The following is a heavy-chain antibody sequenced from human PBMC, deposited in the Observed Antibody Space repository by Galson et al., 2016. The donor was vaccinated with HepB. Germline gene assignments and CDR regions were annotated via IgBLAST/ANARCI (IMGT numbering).Heavy chain of an antibody. J-gene: IGHJ5*02. D-gene: IGHD6-13*01. V-gene: IGHV1-46*01. Sequence: KVSCKASGYIFTNYYMHWVRQAPGQGLEWMGIINPSGGSPSYTQKLQGRVTMTRDTSTSTVYMELSSLRSEDTAVYYCARGTLLWYTSSAEAISWFDPWGQGTLVTISS. CDR3: ARGTLLWYTSSAEAISWFDP. CDR2: INPSGGSP. CDR1: GYIFTNYY.